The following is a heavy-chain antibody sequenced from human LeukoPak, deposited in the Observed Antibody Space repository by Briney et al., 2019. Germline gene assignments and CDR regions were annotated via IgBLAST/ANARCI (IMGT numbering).Heavy chain of an antibody. D-gene: IGHD2-2*01. V-gene: IGHV4-39*01. J-gene: IGHJ4*02. CDR3: ARQLGYCSSTSCYADKVDY. CDR1: GGSISSSSYY. Sequence: SETLSLTCPVSGGSISSSSYYWGWIRQPPGKGLEWIGRIYYSGSTYYNPSLKSRVTISVDTSKNQFFLKLSSVTAADTAVYYCARQLGYCSSTSCYADKVDYWGQGTLVTVSS. CDR2: IYYSGST.